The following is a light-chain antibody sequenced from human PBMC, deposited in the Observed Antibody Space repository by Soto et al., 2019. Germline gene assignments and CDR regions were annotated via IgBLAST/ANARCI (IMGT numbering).Light chain of an antibody. Sequence: DIQMTQSPSSLSASVGDRVTITCRASQGIGNQLNWYQQKPGKAPRLLIYDASNFEAGDPSRFSGGGSGTEFTFTISSLRPEDVATYYCQHYDSLPAVTFGGGTKVEIK. CDR3: QHYDSLPAVT. CDR2: DAS. V-gene: IGKV1-33*01. J-gene: IGKJ4*01. CDR1: QGIGNQ.